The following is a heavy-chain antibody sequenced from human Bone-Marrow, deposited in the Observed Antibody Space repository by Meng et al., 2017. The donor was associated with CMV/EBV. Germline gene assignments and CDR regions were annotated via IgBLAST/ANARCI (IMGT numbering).Heavy chain of an antibody. Sequence: SLMIYCPASGFTFSSYAMHWVRQAPGKGLEWVAVISYEGSNKYYADSVKGRFTISRDNSKNTLYLQMNSLRAEDTAVYFCAKDQAYSSSCGLFDYWGQGTLVTVSS. V-gene: IGHV3-30*04. J-gene: IGHJ4*02. CDR1: GFTFSSYA. CDR3: AKDQAYSSSCGLFDY. CDR2: ISYEGSNK. D-gene: IGHD6-6*01.